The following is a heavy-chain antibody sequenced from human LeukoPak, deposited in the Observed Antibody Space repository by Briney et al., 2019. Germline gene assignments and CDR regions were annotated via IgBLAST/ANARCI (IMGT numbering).Heavy chain of an antibody. V-gene: IGHV5-51*01. J-gene: IGHJ2*01. CDR1: GDRFTSYW. CDR3: VRRQYWYYYG. CDR2: IYLGDSDT. Sequence: RGESLKISGKGSGDRFTSYWIGWVRQIHGKGLEWMGVIYLGDSDTRYSRPCQGQVTIPADKSISTAYLHWSSLNASVTAMYYFVRRQYWYYYGWGRGTLVTVSS.